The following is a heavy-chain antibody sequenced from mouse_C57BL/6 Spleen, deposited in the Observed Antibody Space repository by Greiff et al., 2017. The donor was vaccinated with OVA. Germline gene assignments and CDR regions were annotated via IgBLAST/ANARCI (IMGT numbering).Heavy chain of an antibody. Sequence: VQLQQSGPGLVQPSQSLSITCTVSGFSLTSYGVHWVRQPPGKGLEWLGVIWSGGSTAYNAAFISNLSISTDNSKSQFFFKMNSLQADDTAIYYCANYYGSSYWYFDVWGTGTTVTVSS. J-gene: IGHJ1*03. D-gene: IGHD1-1*01. CDR2: IWSGGST. CDR1: GFSLTSYG. CDR3: ANYYGSSYWYFDV. V-gene: IGHV2-4*01.